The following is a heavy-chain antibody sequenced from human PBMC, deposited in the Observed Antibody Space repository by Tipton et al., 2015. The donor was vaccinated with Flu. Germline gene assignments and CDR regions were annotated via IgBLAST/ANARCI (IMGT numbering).Heavy chain of an antibody. CDR2: ISWDGGST. Sequence: SLRLSCAASGFTFDDYTMHWVRQAPGKGLEWVSLISWDGGSTYYADSVKGRFTISRDNSKNSLYLQMNSLRTEDTALYYCAKDRYYYDSSGYPDYWGQGTLVTVS. V-gene: IGHV3-43*01. D-gene: IGHD3-22*01. J-gene: IGHJ4*02. CDR3: AKDRYYYDSSGYPDY. CDR1: GFTFDDYT.